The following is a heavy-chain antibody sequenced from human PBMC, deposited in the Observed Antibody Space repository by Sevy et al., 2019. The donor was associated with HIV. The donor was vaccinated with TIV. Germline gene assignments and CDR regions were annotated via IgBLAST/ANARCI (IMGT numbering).Heavy chain of an antibody. CDR1: GFTFSISA. V-gene: IGHV3-23*01. Sequence: GGSLRLSCAASGFTFSISAMTWVRQAPGKGLEWVSVISGSGNSAYYADSVKGRFTISRDNSKNTLSLQMNSLRAEDTAVYYCAKGGRSYGDSYFDHWDQGTLVTVSS. J-gene: IGHJ4*02. CDR3: AKGGRSYGDSYFDH. CDR2: ISGSGNSA. D-gene: IGHD5-18*01.